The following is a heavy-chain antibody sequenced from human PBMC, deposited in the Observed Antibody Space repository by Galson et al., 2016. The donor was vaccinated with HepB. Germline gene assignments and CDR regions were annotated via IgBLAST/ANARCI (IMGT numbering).Heavy chain of an antibody. J-gene: IGHJ5*02. V-gene: IGHV4-4*07. CDR2: FFSSGTT. Sequence: SETLSLTCAVSGASVTDYYWSWIRQPAGKGLEWVGRFFSSGTTNYNPSLRSRVAMSIDTSANLFSLRLVSVTAADTAVYYCARVSPARDVWSREFYDLWGPGALVTVSA. CDR3: ARVSPARDVWSREFYDL. CDR1: GASVTDYY. D-gene: IGHD3-10*01.